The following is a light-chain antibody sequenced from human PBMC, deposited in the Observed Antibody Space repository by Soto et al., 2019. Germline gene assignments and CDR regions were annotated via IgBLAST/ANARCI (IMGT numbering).Light chain of an antibody. CDR2: NAS. CDR3: QLRSNWPPMYT. Sequence: EIVLTQSPATLSLSPGERATLSCRASQSVSSYLAWYQQKPGQAPRLLIFNASNRATGIPARFSGSGSGTDFTLTISSLEPEDFAVYYCQLRSNWPPMYTFGHGTKLEIK. V-gene: IGKV3-11*01. J-gene: IGKJ2*01. CDR1: QSVSSY.